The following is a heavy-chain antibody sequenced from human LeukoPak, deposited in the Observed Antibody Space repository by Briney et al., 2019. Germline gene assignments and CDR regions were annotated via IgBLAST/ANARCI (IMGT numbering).Heavy chain of an antibody. V-gene: IGHV3-9*01. J-gene: IGHJ6*01. CDR1: GFTFHDYA. D-gene: IGHD3-10*01. CDR3: AKDASGCYPPNFYYYGMDV. CDR2: INWNSGSI. Sequence: PGGSLRLSCAASGFTFHDYAMHWVRQVPGKGLEWVSGINWNSGSIMYADSVKGRFTISRDNARNSLYLQMNSLRPDDTALYYCAKDASGCYPPNFYYYGMDVWGQGTTVTVSS.